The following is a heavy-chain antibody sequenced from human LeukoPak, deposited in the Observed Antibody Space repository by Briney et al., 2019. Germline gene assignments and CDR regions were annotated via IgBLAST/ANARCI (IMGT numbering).Heavy chain of an antibody. CDR1: GYTFPSYG. V-gene: IGHV1-18*01. CDR2: ISAYNGNT. CDR3: ARDKGSITMVRGVNYWFDP. D-gene: IGHD3-10*01. Sequence: ASVNVSCKASGYTFPSYGISWVRQPPGQGLAWMGWISAYNGNTNYAQKLQGRVTMTTDTSTSTAYMELRSLRSDDTAVYYCARDKGSITMVRGVNYWFDPWGQGTLVTVSS. J-gene: IGHJ5*02.